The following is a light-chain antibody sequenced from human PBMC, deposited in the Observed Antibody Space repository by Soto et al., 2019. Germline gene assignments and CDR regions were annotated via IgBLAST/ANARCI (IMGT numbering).Light chain of an antibody. CDR3: QQRSNWPPYT. Sequence: EIVLTQSPATLSLSPGEIATLYFSASQSVSSYLAWYQQKPGQAPRLLIYDASNRATGIPARFSGSGSGTDFTLTISSLEPEDFAVYYCQQRSNWPPYTFGQGTRLEIK. CDR2: DAS. V-gene: IGKV3-11*01. J-gene: IGKJ5*01. CDR1: QSVSSY.